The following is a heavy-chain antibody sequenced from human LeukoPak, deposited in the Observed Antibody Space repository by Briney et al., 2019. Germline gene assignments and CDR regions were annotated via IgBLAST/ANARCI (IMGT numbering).Heavy chain of an antibody. CDR2: IIPIFGTA. J-gene: IGHJ5*02. Sequence: ASVKVSCKASGGTFSSYAISWVRQAPGQGLEWMGGIIPIFGTANYAQKFQGRVTITANKSTSTAYMELSSLRSEDTAFYYCARGLRAYNWFDLWGQGTLVTVSS. CDR3: ARGLRAYNWFDL. CDR1: GGTFSSYA. V-gene: IGHV1-69*06.